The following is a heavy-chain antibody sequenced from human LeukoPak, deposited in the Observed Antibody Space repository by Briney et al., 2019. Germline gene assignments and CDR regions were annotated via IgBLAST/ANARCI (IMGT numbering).Heavy chain of an antibody. CDR2: ISSNGGST. CDR3: ARVGGSWYGTYYFDY. Sequence: GGSLRLSCAASGFTFSSYAMHWVRQAPGKGLEYVSAISSNGGSTYYANSVKGRFTISRDNSKNTLYLQMGNLRAEDMAVYYCARVGGSWYGTYYFDYWGQGTLVTVSS. V-gene: IGHV3-64*01. J-gene: IGHJ4*02. D-gene: IGHD6-13*01. CDR1: GFTFSSYA.